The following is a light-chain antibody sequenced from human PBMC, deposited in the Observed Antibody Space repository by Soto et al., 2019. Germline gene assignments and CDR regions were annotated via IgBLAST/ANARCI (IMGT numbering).Light chain of an antibody. CDR1: QSVSSN. Sequence: DIVLTQSPGTLSLSPGERATLSCRASQSVSSNLAWYQQKPGQAPRLLIYGASSRATGIPDSFSGSGSGTDFTLTISRLEPEDFAVYYCQQYSSSPLTFGQGTKVEIK. V-gene: IGKV3-20*01. CDR3: QQYSSSPLT. J-gene: IGKJ1*01. CDR2: GAS.